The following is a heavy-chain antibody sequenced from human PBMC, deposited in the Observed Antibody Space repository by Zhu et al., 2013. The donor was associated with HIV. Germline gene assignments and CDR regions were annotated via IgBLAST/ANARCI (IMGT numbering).Heavy chain of an antibody. CDR3: AREKGEGSLIVAKGAFDI. CDR2: SGNR. Sequence: SGNRDYAQKFQGRVTITMTSSTSTAYMELRSLRSDDTAVYYCAREKGEGSLIVAKGAFDIWGQGTMVTVSS. J-gene: IGHJ3*02. D-gene: IGHD3-22*01. V-gene: IGHV1-8*03.